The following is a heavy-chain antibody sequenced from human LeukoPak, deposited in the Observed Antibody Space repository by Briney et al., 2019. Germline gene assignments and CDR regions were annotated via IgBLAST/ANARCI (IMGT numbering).Heavy chain of an antibody. CDR1: GGTFSSYA. Sequence: GASVKVSCKASGGTFSSYAISWVRQAPGQGLEWMGRIIPIFGIANYAQKFQGRVTITADKSTSTAYRELSSLRSEDTAVYYCARVGSSWSTAFDYWGQGTLVTVSS. CDR3: ARVGSSWSTAFDY. D-gene: IGHD6-13*01. CDR2: IIPIFGIA. J-gene: IGHJ4*02. V-gene: IGHV1-69*04.